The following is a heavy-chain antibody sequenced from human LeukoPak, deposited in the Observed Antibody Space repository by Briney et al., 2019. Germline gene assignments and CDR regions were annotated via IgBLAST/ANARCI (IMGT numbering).Heavy chain of an antibody. Sequence: GGSLRLSCAASGFTFSSYGMHSVRQAPGKGLEWVAFIRYDGSNKYYADSVKGRFTISRDNSKNTLYLQMNSLRAEDTAVYYCAKDMAATLDYWGQGTLVTVSS. D-gene: IGHD6-25*01. V-gene: IGHV3-30*02. CDR3: AKDMAATLDY. CDR2: IRYDGSNK. J-gene: IGHJ4*02. CDR1: GFTFSSYG.